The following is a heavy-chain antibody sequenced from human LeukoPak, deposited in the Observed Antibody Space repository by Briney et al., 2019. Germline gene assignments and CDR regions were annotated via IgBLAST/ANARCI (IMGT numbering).Heavy chain of an antibody. CDR1: GGTFSSYT. CDR2: IIPILGIA. J-gene: IGHJ4*02. V-gene: IGHV1-69*02. Sequence: SVKVPCKASGGTFSSYTISWVRQAPGQGLEWMGRIIPILGIANYAQKFQGRVTITADKSTSTAYMELSSLRSEDTAVYYCARTYGSGSPFDYWGQGTLVTVSS. D-gene: IGHD3-10*01. CDR3: ARTYGSGSPFDY.